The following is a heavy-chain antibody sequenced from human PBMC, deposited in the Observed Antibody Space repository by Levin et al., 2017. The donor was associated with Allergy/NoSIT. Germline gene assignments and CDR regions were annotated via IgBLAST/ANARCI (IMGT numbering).Heavy chain of an antibody. CDR2: ISASGGTT. D-gene: IGHD3-10*01. J-gene: IGHJ6*02. CDR1: GFTFSSYA. V-gene: IGHV3-23*01. Sequence: GGSLRLSCAASGFTFSSYAMTWVRQAPGKGLEWVSCISASGGTTYYTDSVKGRFTISRDSSKNTLFLQMNSLRVEDTAVYYCAKLRSSPPRNYGMDVWGQGTTVTVSS. CDR3: AKLRSSPPRNYGMDV.